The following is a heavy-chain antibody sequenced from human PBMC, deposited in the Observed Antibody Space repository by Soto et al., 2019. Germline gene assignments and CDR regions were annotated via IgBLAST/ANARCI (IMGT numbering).Heavy chain of an antibody. CDR3: AREVGFGEKFDY. D-gene: IGHD3-10*01. Sequence: SETLSLTCTVSGGSISSSSYYWGWIRQPPGKGLEWIGSIYYSGSTYYNPSLKSRVTISVDTSKNQFSLKLSSVTAADTAVYYCAREVGFGEKFDYWGQGTLVTVSS. J-gene: IGHJ4*02. CDR1: GGSISSSSYY. V-gene: IGHV4-39*02. CDR2: IYYSGST.